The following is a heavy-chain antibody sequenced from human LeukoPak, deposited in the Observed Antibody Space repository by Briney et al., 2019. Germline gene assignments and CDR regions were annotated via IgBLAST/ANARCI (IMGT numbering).Heavy chain of an antibody. CDR1: GFTFSSYS. CDR3: ARDHPMITFGGVIRQGMDV. V-gene: IGHV3-30*03. D-gene: IGHD3-16*02. Sequence: PGGSLRLSCAASGFTFSSYSMNWVRQAPGKGLEWVAVTSSDLNVKLYADSVKGRFTISRDNSRSTLYLQMNSLRAEDTAVYYCARDHPMITFGGVIRQGMDVWGQGTTVTVSS. CDR2: TSSDLNVK. J-gene: IGHJ6*02.